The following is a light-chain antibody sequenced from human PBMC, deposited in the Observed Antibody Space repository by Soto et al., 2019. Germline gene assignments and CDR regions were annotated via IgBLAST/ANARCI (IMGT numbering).Light chain of an antibody. Sequence: EIVMTQSPATLSVSPGERATLSCRAGQSVGTDLAWYQQKPGQGPRLLIYLASTRAPGIPARFSGSGSGTEFPLTISSLQSEDFAIYYCQQFQTWPWTFGQGTKLEI. CDR2: LAS. CDR3: QQFQTWPWT. J-gene: IGKJ1*01. V-gene: IGKV3-15*01. CDR1: QSVGTD.